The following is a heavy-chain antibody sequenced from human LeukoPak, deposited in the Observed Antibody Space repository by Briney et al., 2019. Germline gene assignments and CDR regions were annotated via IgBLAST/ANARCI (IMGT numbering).Heavy chain of an antibody. D-gene: IGHD4-17*01. CDR3: AKVTSTVTTGLNWFDP. V-gene: IGHV3-30*02. CDR2: IRYDGNNQ. Sequence: GGALRLSCAASGFNFNIYAMYWVRQAPGKGLEWVAFIRYDGNNQYYADSVKGRFTISRDNSKNTLYLQMNSLRAEDTAVYYCAKVTSTVTTGLNWFDPWGQGTLVTVSS. CDR1: GFNFNIYA. J-gene: IGHJ5*02.